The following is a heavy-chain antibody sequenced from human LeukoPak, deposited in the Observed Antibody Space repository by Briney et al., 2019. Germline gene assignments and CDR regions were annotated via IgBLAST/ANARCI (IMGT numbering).Heavy chain of an antibody. CDR3: ASGKIFGVVIPFDY. Sequence: SETLSLTCAVPGGSISSSNWWSWVHQPPGKDLEWIGEIYHSGGTNYNPSLNSRVTISVDKYKNQFSPKLSSVTAADTAVYYCASGKIFGVVIPFDYWGQGTLVTVSS. CDR2: IYHSGGT. D-gene: IGHD3-3*01. V-gene: IGHV4-4*02. CDR1: GGSISSSNW. J-gene: IGHJ4*02.